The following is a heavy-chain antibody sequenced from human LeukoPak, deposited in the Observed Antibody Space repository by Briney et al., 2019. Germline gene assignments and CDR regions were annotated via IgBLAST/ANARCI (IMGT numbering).Heavy chain of an antibody. Sequence: GGSLRLSCAASGFTFDDYAMHWVRQAPGKGLEWVSGFSWNSGSIGYADSVKGRFTISRDNAKNSLYLQMNSLRAEDTALYYCAKDDYDILTGSGGFDYWGQGTLVTVSS. J-gene: IGHJ4*02. CDR1: GFTFDDYA. CDR3: AKDDYDILTGSGGFDY. D-gene: IGHD3-9*01. V-gene: IGHV3-9*01. CDR2: FSWNSGSI.